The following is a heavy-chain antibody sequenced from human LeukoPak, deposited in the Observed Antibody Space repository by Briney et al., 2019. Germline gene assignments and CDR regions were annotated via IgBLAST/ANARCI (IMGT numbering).Heavy chain of an antibody. V-gene: IGHV3-21*01. CDR2: ISSSSSYI. CDR1: GFTFSSYS. J-gene: IGHJ4*02. CDR3: AKEGSVVDPFDY. D-gene: IGHD3-22*01. Sequence: MTGGSLRLSCAASGFTFSSYSMNWVRQAPGKGLEWVSTISSSSSYIYYADSVKGRFTISRDNAKNSLYLQMNSLRAEDTAVYYRAKEGSVVDPFDYWGQGTLVTVSS.